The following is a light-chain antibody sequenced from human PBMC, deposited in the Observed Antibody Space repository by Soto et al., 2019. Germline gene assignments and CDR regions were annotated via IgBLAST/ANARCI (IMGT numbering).Light chain of an antibody. V-gene: IGLV2-23*02. Sequence: QSALTQSASVSGSTGQSITISCTGSSRDVGNYNLVSWYQQHPGKAPKLMIYEVSKRPSGVANRFSGSKSGNTASLTISGLQAEDEADYYCCSYAGSSTYVVFGGGTKLTVL. J-gene: IGLJ2*01. CDR2: EVS. CDR1: SRDVGNYNL. CDR3: CSYAGSSTYVV.